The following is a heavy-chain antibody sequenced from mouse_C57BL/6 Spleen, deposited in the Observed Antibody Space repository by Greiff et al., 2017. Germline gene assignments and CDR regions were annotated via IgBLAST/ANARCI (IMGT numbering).Heavy chain of an antibody. D-gene: IGHD4-1*01. CDR2: INSDGGST. CDR1: EYEFPSHD. CDR3: ARHDWDGAWFAY. J-gene: IGHJ3*01. Sequence: EVMLVESGGGLVQPGESLKLSCESNEYEFPSHDMSWVRKTPEKRLELVAAINSDGGSTYYPDTMERRFIISRDNTKKTMYLQMSSLRAEDTALYYCARHDWDGAWFAYWGQGTLVTVSA. V-gene: IGHV5-2*01.